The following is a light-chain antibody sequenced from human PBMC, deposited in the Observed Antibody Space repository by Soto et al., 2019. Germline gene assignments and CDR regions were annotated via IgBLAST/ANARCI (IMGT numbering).Light chain of an antibody. J-gene: IGLJ2*01. Sequence: QSVLXQPPSASGSHGQSVTIFCTGASSDVGGYNFVSWYQQHPGKAPKLMIYDVTKRPSGVPDRFSGSKSGNTASLTVSGLQADDEADYYCSSYAGSSVPVAFGGGTQLTVL. CDR3: SSYAGSSVPVA. V-gene: IGLV2-8*01. CDR2: DVT. CDR1: SSDVGGYNF.